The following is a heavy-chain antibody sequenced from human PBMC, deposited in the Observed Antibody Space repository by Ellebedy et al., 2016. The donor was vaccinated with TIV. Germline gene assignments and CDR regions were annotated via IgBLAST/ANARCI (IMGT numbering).Heavy chain of an antibody. Sequence: SETLSLXXTVSGGSISSYYWSWIRQPPGKGLEWIGYIYYSGSTYYNPSLKSRVTISVDTSKNQFSLKLSSVTAADTAVYYCARQKRYYDFSNWFNPWGQGTLVTVSS. J-gene: IGHJ5*02. V-gene: IGHV4-59*08. D-gene: IGHD3-3*01. CDR3: ARQKRYYDFSNWFNP. CDR1: GGSISSYY. CDR2: IYYSGST.